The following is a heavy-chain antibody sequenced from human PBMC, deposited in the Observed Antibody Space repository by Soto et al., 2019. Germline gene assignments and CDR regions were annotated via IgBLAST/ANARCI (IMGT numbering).Heavy chain of an antibody. V-gene: IGHV4-30-2*01. CDR2: IFPSGTT. Sequence: KTSETVSLTCGVSGGSLSGATYSWNWIRQPPGKGLEWIGYIFPSGTTYYNPSLKSRVTISIDVSKNPFSLSLRSLTAADTAVYYCATSREFDYWSQGTMVTVSS. J-gene: IGHJ4*02. CDR3: ATSREFDY. CDR1: GGSLSGATYS.